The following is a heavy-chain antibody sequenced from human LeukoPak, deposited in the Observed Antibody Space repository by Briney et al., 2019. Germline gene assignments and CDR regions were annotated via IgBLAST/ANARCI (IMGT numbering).Heavy chain of an antibody. V-gene: IGHV3-48*04. CDR3: ASHPWRPIVGATIPYFDY. Sequence: GGSLRLSCAASGFTFSSYSMNWVRQAPGKGLEWVSYISSSSSTIYYADSVKGRFTISRDNAKNSLYLQMNSLRAEDTAVYYCASHPWRPIVGATIPYFDYWGQGTLVTVSS. J-gene: IGHJ4*02. CDR2: ISSSSSTI. CDR1: GFTFSSYS. D-gene: IGHD1-26*01.